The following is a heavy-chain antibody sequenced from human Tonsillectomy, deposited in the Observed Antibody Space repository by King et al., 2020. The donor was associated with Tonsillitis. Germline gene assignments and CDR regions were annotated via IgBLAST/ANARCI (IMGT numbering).Heavy chain of an antibody. J-gene: IGHJ4*02. CDR1: GYTFTSYY. CDR3: ARTYYYDRSGYYFGY. Sequence: VQLVQSGAEVKKPGASVKVSCKASGYTFTSYYVHWVRQAPGQGLEWMGLINPSGGSTSYAQKFQGRVIMTRATSTSTVYMELSSLRSEDTAVYYCARTYYYDRSGYYFGYWGQGTLVTVSS. V-gene: IGHV1-46*01. CDR2: INPSGGST. D-gene: IGHD3-22*01.